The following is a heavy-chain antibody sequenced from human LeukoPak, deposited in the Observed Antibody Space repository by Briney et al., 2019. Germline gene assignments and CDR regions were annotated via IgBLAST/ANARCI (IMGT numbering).Heavy chain of an antibody. Sequence: GASVKVSCKASGYAFTGYYMRWVRQAPGQGLEWMGWINPNSGGTNYAQKFQGRVTMTSDTSISTAYMELSRLRSDDTAVYYCARGKPVGSLDYWGQGTLVTVSS. CDR2: INPNSGGT. J-gene: IGHJ4*02. CDR3: ARGKPVGSLDY. V-gene: IGHV1-2*02. CDR1: GYAFTGYY. D-gene: IGHD1-26*01.